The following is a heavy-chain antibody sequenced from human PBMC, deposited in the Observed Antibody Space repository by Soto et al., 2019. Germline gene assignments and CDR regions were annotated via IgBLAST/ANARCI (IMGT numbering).Heavy chain of an antibody. D-gene: IGHD3-22*01. CDR3: ARSLPRAYYYDSSGRPSYYYYYGMDV. V-gene: IGHV1-69*13. CDR2: IIPIFGTA. J-gene: IGHJ6*02. CDR1: GGTFSSYA. Sequence: SVKVSCKASGGTFSSYAISWVRQAPGQGLEWMGGIIPIFGTANYAQKFQGRVTITADESTSTAYMELSSLRSEDTAVYYCARSLPRAYYYDSSGRPSYYYYYGMDVWGQGTTVTVS.